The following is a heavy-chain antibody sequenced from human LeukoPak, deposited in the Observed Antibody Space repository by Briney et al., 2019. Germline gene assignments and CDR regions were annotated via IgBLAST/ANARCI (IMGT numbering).Heavy chain of an antibody. D-gene: IGHD1-1*01. CDR1: GGSFSAYY. Sequence: SETLSLTCAVYGGSFSAYYWSWIRQSPGKGLEWIAEINHRGDTNYNPSVKSRVSISVDTSKNQFSLQVTSLTAADTAVYYCARGPTISETGYFDYWRQGTLVTVSS. V-gene: IGHV4-34*01. J-gene: IGHJ4*03. CDR3: ARGPTISETGYFDY. CDR2: INHRGDT.